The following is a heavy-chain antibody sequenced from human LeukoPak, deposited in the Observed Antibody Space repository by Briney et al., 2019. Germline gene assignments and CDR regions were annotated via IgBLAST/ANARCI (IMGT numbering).Heavy chain of an antibody. CDR3: ARLAVAGNAFDI. D-gene: IGHD6-19*01. Sequence: GGSLRLSCAASGFTFSAYDMTWIRQDPGKGLEWLSFISGSGNTIYYADSVRGRFTISRDNAKNSLYLQMNSLRAEDTAVYYCARLAVAGNAFDIWGQGTMFTVSS. J-gene: IGHJ3*02. CDR1: GFTFSAYD. CDR2: ISGSGNTI. V-gene: IGHV3-11*04.